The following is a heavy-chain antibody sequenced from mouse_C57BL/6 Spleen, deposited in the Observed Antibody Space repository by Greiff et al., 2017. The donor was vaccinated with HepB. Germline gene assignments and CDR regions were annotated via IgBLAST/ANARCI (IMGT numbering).Heavy chain of an antibody. CDR3: AREGYGSSFYAMDY. J-gene: IGHJ4*01. V-gene: IGHV1-75*01. Sequence: QVHVQQSGPELVKPGASVKISCKASGYTFTDYYINWVKQRPGQGLEWIGWIFPGSGGTYYNEKFKGKATLTVDKSSSTAYMLLSSLTSEDSAVSFCAREGYGSSFYAMDYWGQGTSVTVSS. CDR1: GYTFTDYY. D-gene: IGHD1-1*01. CDR2: IFPGSGGT.